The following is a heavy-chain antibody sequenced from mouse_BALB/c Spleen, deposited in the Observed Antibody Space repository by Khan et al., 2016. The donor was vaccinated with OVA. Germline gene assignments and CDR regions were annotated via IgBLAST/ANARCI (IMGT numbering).Heavy chain of an antibody. CDR2: ISYSGNT. V-gene: IGHV3-2*02. CDR3: ARVYGGDFDY. J-gene: IGHJ2*01. D-gene: IGHD1-1*02. Sequence: EVQLQESGPGLVKPSQSLSLTCTVTGYSITSDYAWNWIRQFPGNKLEWMGYISYSGNTNYNPSLKSRISITRDTSKNQFCLQLNSVPTEDTATYYCARVYGGDFDYWGQGTTLPVSS. CDR1: GYSITSDYA.